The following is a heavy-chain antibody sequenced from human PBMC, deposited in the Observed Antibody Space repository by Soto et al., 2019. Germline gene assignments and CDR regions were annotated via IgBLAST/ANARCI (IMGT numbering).Heavy chain of an antibody. CDR2: ISAYNGHT. J-gene: IGHJ4*02. CDR3: ARGGTTIDY. Sequence: QVQLVQSGAEVKKPGASVKVSCKTSGYTFTNFVLIWVRQAPGQGLEWMGWISAYNGHTNHAQNFQGRVTMTTETATSTAYMELRSLRSDDTSVYYCARGGTTIDYCGQGTLVTVS. V-gene: IGHV1-18*01. D-gene: IGHD4-17*01. CDR1: GYTFTNFV.